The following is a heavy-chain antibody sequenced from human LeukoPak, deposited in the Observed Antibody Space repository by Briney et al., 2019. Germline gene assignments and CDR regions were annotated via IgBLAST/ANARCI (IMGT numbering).Heavy chain of an antibody. Sequence: GGSLRLSCAASGFTFDYHWMTWVRQAPGKGLEWVANIDVGGNKVYYAESVKGRFTISRDNAKNSVFLQMNSLRAEDTAVYYCVREWFLARYSWGQGALVTVSS. D-gene: IGHD3-10*01. V-gene: IGHV3-7*01. J-gene: IGHJ4*02. CDR1: GFTFDYHW. CDR3: VREWFLARYS. CDR2: IDVGGNKV.